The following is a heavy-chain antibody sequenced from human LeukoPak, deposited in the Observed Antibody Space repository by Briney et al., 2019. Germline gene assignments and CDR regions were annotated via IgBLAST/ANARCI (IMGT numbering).Heavy chain of an antibody. CDR1: GLTGSHNY. Sequence: GGSLRLSCATSGLTGSHNYVSWVRQAPGKGLEWVSAIHTSGDTCYADSVKGRFTISRDTSKNTLYLQINSLRVEDTAVYYCIVFGDSNHWGQGTLVTVSS. CDR2: IHTSGDT. D-gene: IGHD4-17*01. J-gene: IGHJ5*02. CDR3: IVFGDSNH. V-gene: IGHV3-53*01.